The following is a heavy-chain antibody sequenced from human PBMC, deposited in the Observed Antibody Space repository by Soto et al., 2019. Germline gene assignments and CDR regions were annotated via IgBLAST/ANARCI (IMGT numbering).Heavy chain of an antibody. V-gene: IGHV2-5*02. Sequence: HITLKESGPTLVKPTQTLTLTCIFSGFSFSADGVGVGWIRQPPGKTLEWLALIYWDDDTRYRPSLKSRLTITKDSYKNQVVLTMTNMDPLDTATYYCAHAFGGTSWPNDAFDVWGQGRVVTVSS. CDR2: IYWDDDT. CDR1: GFSFSADGVG. J-gene: IGHJ3*01. D-gene: IGHD3-16*01. CDR3: AHAFGGTSWPNDAFDV.